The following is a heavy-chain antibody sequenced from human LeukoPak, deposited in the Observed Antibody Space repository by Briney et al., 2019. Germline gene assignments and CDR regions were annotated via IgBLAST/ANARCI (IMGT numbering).Heavy chain of an antibody. CDR2: INHSGST. CDR1: GGSFSGYY. CDR3: ARSSYSRFDY. D-gene: IGHD6-13*01. J-gene: IGHJ4*02. V-gene: IGHV4-34*01. Sequence: PSETLSLTCAVYGGSFSGYYWSWIRQPPGKGLEWIGEINHSGSTNYNPSLKSRVTISVDTSKNQFSLKLSSVTAADTAVYYCARSSYSRFDYWGQGTLVTVSS.